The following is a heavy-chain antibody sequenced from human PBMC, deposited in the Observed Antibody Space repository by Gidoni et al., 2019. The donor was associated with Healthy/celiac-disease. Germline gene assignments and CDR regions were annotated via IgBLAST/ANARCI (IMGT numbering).Heavy chain of an antibody. V-gene: IGHV3-23*04. CDR1: GFTFSSYA. D-gene: IGHD3-22*01. Sequence: EVQLVESGGGLVQPGGSLRLSCAASGFTFSSYAMSWVRQAPGKGLEWVSAISGSGGSTYYADSVKGRFTISRDNSKNTLYLQMNSLRAEDTAVYYCAKDLDDSSGYYYDDAFDIWGQGTMVTVSS. J-gene: IGHJ3*02. CDR2: ISGSGGST. CDR3: AKDLDDSSGYYYDDAFDI.